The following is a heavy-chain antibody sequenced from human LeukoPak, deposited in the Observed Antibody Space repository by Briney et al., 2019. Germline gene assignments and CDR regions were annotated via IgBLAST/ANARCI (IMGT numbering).Heavy chain of an antibody. CDR1: GFTFSSYG. D-gene: IGHD5-18*01. V-gene: IGHV3-48*03. J-gene: IGHJ6*03. CDR3: AREVDSGYYYMDV. CDR2: ISSSGSTI. Sequence: PGGSLRLSCAASGFTFSSYGMNWVRQAPGKGLEWVSYISSSGSTIYYADSVKGRFTISRDNAKNSLYLQMNSLRAEDTAVYYCAREVDSGYYYMDVWGKGTTVTVSS.